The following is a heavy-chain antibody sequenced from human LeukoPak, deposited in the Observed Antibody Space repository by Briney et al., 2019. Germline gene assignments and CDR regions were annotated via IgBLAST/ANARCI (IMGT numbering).Heavy chain of an antibody. Sequence: SVKVSCKASGGTFSNYAISWVRQAPGQGLEWMGGIIPIFGTANYAQKFQGRVTITRNNSISTVYMELSSLRSEDTAVYYCARRLGLRWDLQAFDIWGQGTMVTVPS. CDR2: IIPIFGTA. J-gene: IGHJ3*02. CDR1: GGTFSNYA. CDR3: ARRLGLRWDLQAFDI. D-gene: IGHD4-23*01. V-gene: IGHV1-69*05.